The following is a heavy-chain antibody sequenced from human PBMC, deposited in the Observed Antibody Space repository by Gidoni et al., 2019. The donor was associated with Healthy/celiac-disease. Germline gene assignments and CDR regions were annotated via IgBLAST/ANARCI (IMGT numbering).Heavy chain of an antibody. CDR1: GFTFTSYS. D-gene: IGHD2-15*01. J-gene: IGHJ4*02. Sequence: QVHLVESGGGVVQPGRSLRLSCAAPGFTFTSYSMTWVRQDPGKRLECVAVISDDGSNKYYADSVKGRFTISRDNSKNTRYLKMNSLRAEDTAVYYCARSVSYSVVVVAATPDYWGQGTLVTVSS. V-gene: IGHV3-30-3*01. CDR3: ARSVSYSVVVVAATPDY. CDR2: ISDDGSNK.